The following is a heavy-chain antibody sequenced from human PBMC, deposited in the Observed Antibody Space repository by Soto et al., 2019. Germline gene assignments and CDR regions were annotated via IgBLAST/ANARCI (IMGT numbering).Heavy chain of an antibody. CDR3: ARDRRSDRGNWFGP. CDR2: IWYDGSNK. V-gene: IGHV3-33*01. Sequence: PGGSLRLSCSASGLKFNIYGMHWVRQAPGKGLEWVAEIWYDGSNKYHADSVQGRFTISRDNSKDILYLQMNSLRAEDTALYYCARDRRSDRGNWFGPWGQGIPVTVSS. CDR1: GLKFNIYG. J-gene: IGHJ5*02. D-gene: IGHD2-15*01.